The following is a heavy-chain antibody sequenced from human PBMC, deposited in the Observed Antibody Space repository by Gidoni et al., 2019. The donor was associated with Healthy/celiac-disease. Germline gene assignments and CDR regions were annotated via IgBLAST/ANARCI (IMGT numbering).Heavy chain of an antibody. CDR2: ISGSGAST. J-gene: IGHJ3*02. CDR3: AKDLTVTTSLTSSDAFDI. D-gene: IGHD4-17*01. Sequence: EVQLLESGGGLVQPGGSLRLSCAASGFTFSRYAMRWVRQAPGKGLEWVSAISGSGASTYYADSVKGRFTISRDNSKNTLYLQMNSLRAEDTAVYYCAKDLTVTTSLTSSDAFDIWGQGTMVTVSS. CDR1: GFTFSRYA. V-gene: IGHV3-23*01.